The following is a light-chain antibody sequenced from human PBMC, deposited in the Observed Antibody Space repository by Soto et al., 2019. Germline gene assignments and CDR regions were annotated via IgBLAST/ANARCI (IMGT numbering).Light chain of an antibody. CDR2: GSS. J-gene: IGKJ2*01. Sequence: EIVLTQSPGTLSLTPGERATLSCRASQNIPSTYLAWYQEKPGQSPRLLIYGSSSKATGIPDRFSGSGSGTDFTLTISRLEPEDFAVYYCHQSASSPYTFGQWTKLDIK. CDR3: HQSASSPYT. V-gene: IGKV3-20*01. CDR1: QNIPSTY.